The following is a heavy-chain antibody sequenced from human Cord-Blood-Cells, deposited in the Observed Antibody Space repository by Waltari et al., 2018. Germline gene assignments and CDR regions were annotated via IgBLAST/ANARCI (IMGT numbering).Heavy chain of an antibody. D-gene: IGHD2-2*01. CDR2: IYHSGST. Sequence: QVQLQESGPGLVKPSETLSLTCTVSGYSISSGYYWGWIRQPPGKGLEWIGSIYHSGSTYNNPALKSRVTIAVDTSKNQFSLKLSSVTAADTAVYYCARSFCSSTSCLNWFDPWGQGTLVTVSS. CDR3: ARSFCSSTSCLNWFDP. J-gene: IGHJ5*02. V-gene: IGHV4-38-2*02. CDR1: GYSISSGYY.